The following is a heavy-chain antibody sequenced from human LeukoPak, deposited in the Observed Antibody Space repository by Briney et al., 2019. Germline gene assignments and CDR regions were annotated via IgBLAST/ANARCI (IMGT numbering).Heavy chain of an antibody. CDR2: ISGSDGKT. CDR3: AKGRGTTVTSAANY. J-gene: IGHJ4*02. D-gene: IGHD4-17*01. CDR1: GFTFSSYA. V-gene: IGHV3-23*01. Sequence: PGGSLRLSCAASGFTFSSYAMSWVRQAPGKGLKWASSISGSDGKTYYADSVKDRFTISRDNSKNTLSLQMNSLRAEDAAVYYCAKGRGTTVTSAANYWGQGTLVTVSS.